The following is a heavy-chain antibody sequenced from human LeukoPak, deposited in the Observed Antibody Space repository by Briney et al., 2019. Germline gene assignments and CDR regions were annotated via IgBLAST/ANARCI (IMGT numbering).Heavy chain of an antibody. J-gene: IGHJ4*02. CDR3: ARNMAGAAAGTLDY. CDR1: GFTFNDYT. D-gene: IGHD6-13*01. Sequence: PGGSLRLSCAASGFTFNDYTMNWVRQVLGKGLEWVSLISWDGGSTSYVDSVRGRFTISRDNSKNSLYLQMNNLKTEDTALYYCARNMAGAAAGTLDYWGLGTLVTVSS. V-gene: IGHV3-43*01. CDR2: ISWDGGST.